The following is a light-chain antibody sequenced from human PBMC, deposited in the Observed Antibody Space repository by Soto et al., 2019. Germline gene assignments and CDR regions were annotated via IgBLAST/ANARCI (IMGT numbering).Light chain of an antibody. CDR2: DAS. CDR1: QNIRNL. V-gene: IGKV1-5*01. Sequence: DIQLTQSPSTLSAAVGDSVTITCRASQNIRNLLAWYQQKPGKAPKPLIYDASTLKTGVPSRFSGSGSGSEFNFTITGLQPDDFATYFCQQYNSSLFGQGTKVDIK. CDR3: QQYNSSL. J-gene: IGKJ1*01.